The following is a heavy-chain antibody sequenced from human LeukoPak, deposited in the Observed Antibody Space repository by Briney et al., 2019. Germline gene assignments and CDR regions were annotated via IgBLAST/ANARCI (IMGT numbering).Heavy chain of an antibody. CDR3: AKDGGQLGAFDI. CDR1: GFTFSSYA. V-gene: IGHV3-23*01. J-gene: IGHJ3*02. Sequence: PGGSLRLSCDASGFTFSSYAMSWVRQAPGKGLEWVSAISGSGGSTYYADSVKGRFTISRDNSKNTLYLQMNSLRAEDTAVYYCAKDGGQLGAFDIWGQGTMVTVSS. D-gene: IGHD6-6*01. CDR2: ISGSGGST.